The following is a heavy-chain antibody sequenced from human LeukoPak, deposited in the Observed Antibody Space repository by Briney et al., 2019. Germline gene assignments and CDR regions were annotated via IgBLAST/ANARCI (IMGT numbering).Heavy chain of an antibody. J-gene: IGHJ4*02. V-gene: IGHV3-30*14. CDR2: ISYDGSNK. CDR3: ARWAMYYYDSSGYSGHFDY. Sequence: GGSLRLSCAASGFTFSSYAMHWVRQAPGKGLEWVAVISYDGSNKYYADSVKGRFTISRDNSKNTLYLQMNSLRAEDTAVYYCARWAMYYYDSSGYSGHFDYWGQGTLVTVSS. CDR1: GFTFSSYA. D-gene: IGHD3-22*01.